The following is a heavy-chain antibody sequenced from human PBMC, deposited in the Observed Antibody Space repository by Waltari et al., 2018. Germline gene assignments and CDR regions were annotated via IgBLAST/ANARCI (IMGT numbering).Heavy chain of an antibody. V-gene: IGHV3-9*01. Sequence: EVQLVESGGGLVQPGKSLRLSCAASGFTLEHSAMHWVRQAPGKGLEWVSGIIWNSNDIAYADSVKGRFTISRDNAKNSLFLQMNSLRPEDTALYYCAKPRAAAPGLFHYWGQGTLVTVSS. CDR2: IIWNSNDI. D-gene: IGHD6-13*01. CDR1: GFTLEHSA. CDR3: AKPRAAAPGLFHY. J-gene: IGHJ4*02.